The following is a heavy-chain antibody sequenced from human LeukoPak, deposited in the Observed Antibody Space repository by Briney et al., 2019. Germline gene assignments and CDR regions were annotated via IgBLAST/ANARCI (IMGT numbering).Heavy chain of an antibody. D-gene: IGHD3-22*01. Sequence: GGSLRLSCAASGFTFSSYGMHWVRQAPGKGLEWVAFIRYDGSNKYYADSVKGRFTISRDNSKNTLYLQMNSLRAEDTAVYYCANGDKGEWLFYYDSSILDAFDIWGQGTMVTVSS. CDR2: IRYDGSNK. CDR1: GFTFSSYG. CDR3: ANGDKGEWLFYYDSSILDAFDI. J-gene: IGHJ3*02. V-gene: IGHV3-30*02.